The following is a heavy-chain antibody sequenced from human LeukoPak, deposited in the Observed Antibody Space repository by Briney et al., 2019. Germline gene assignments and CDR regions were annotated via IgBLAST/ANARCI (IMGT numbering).Heavy chain of an antibody. Sequence: ASVKVSCKASGYTFTSYGISWVRQAPGQGLEWMGWINPNSGGTNYAQKFQGGVTMTRDTSISTAYMELSRLRSDDTAVYYCARDREGYYDILTGYYGVGAFDIWGQGTMVTVSS. J-gene: IGHJ3*02. V-gene: IGHV1-2*02. CDR2: INPNSGGT. CDR3: ARDREGYYDILTGYYGVGAFDI. CDR1: GYTFTSYG. D-gene: IGHD3-9*01.